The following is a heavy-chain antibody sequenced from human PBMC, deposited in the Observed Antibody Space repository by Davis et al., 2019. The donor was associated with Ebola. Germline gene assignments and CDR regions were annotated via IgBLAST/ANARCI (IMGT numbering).Heavy chain of an antibody. V-gene: IGHV1-69*04. CDR3: ARDAVDIVLMVYAKASYYYGMDV. CDR1: GYTFTSYG. Sequence: SVKVSCKASGYTFTSYGISWVRQAPGQGLEWMGRIIPILGIANYAQKFQGRVTITADKSTSTAYMELSSLRSEDTAVYYCARDAVDIVLMVYAKASYYYGMDVWGQGTTVTVSS. J-gene: IGHJ6*02. D-gene: IGHD2-8*01. CDR2: IIPILGIA.